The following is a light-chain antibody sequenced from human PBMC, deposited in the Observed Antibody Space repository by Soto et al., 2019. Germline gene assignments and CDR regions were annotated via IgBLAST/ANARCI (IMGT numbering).Light chain of an antibody. J-gene: IGLJ1*01. Sequence: VLTQPPSASGSPGQSVTISCTGTSSDVGGYNYVSWYQQHPGKAPKLMIYEVNKRPSGVPDRFSGSKSGNTASLTVSGLQAEDEADYYCSSYAGSDNFVFGTGTKVTVL. V-gene: IGLV2-8*01. CDR1: SSDVGGYNY. CDR2: EVN. CDR3: SSYAGSDNFV.